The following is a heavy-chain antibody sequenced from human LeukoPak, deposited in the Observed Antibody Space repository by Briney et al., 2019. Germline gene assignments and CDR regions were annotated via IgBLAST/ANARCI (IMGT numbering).Heavy chain of an antibody. V-gene: IGHV1-69*06. CDR1: GGTFSSYA. J-gene: IGHJ4*02. CDR2: IIPIFGTA. Sequence: SVTVSFKASGGTFSSYAISWVRQAPGQGLEWMGGIIPIFGTANYAQKFQGRVTITADKSTSTAYMELSSLRSEDTAVYYCARVRESTAGSFDYWGQGTLVTVSS. D-gene: IGHD1-26*01. CDR3: ARVRESTAGSFDY.